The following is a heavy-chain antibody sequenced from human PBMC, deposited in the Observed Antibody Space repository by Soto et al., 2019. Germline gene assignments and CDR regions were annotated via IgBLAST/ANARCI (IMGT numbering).Heavy chain of an antibody. D-gene: IGHD2-15*01. J-gene: IGHJ6*02. Sequence: AGGSLRLSCAASGFTFSSYAMHWVRQAPGKGLEWVAVISYDGSNKYYADSVKGRFTISRDNSMNTLYLQMNSLRAEDTAVYYCAQSTVVAANYYYYGMDVWGQGTTVTVSS. V-gene: IGHV3-30-3*01. CDR1: GFTFSSYA. CDR3: AQSTVVAANYYYYGMDV. CDR2: ISYDGSNK.